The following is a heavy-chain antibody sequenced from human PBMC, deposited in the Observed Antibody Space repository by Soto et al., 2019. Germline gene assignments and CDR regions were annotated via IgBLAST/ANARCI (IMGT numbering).Heavy chain of an antibody. Sequence: PGGSLRLSCAASGFIFSNYAMSWVRQAPGRGLEWVSAISGSGATTYYPDSVKGRFTISRDNSKNTLYPQMNNLRADDTAVYYCTKGGIPRRYNIPKVDFDYWGQGSLVTVSS. CDR1: GFIFSNYA. V-gene: IGHV3-23*01. CDR2: ISGSGATT. D-gene: IGHD1-1*01. J-gene: IGHJ4*02. CDR3: TKGGIPRRYNIPKVDFDY.